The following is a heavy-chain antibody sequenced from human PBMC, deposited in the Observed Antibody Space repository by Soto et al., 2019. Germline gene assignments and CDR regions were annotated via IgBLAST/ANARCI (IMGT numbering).Heavy chain of an antibody. J-gene: IGHJ4*02. CDR1: GFTFSSYA. CDR3: AKDQVTIFGVVIIESQRPLDY. V-gene: IGHV3-23*01. CDR2: ISGSGGST. D-gene: IGHD3-3*01. Sequence: PGGSLRLSCAASGFTFSSYAMSWVRQAPGKGLEWVSAISGSGGSTYYADSVKGRFTISRDNSKNTLYLQMNSLRAEDTAVYYCAKDQVTIFGVVIIESQRPLDYWGQGTLVTVSS.